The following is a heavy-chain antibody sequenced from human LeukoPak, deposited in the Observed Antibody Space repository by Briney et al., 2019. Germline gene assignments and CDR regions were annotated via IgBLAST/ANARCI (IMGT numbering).Heavy chain of an antibody. Sequence: SETLSLTCAVSGYSISSGYYWGWIRQPPGKGLEWIGSIYHSGSTCYNPSLKSRVTISVDTSKNQFSLKLSSVTAADTAVYYCARLSYDYVWGSYRYDAYFDYWGQGTLVTVSS. CDR2: IYHSGST. D-gene: IGHD3-16*02. CDR1: GYSISSGYY. CDR3: ARLSYDYVWGSYRYDAYFDY. V-gene: IGHV4-38-2*01. J-gene: IGHJ4*02.